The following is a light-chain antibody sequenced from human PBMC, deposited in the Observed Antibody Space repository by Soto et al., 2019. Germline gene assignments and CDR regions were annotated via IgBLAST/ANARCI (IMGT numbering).Light chain of an antibody. CDR2: DDN. Sequence: VLTQPPSVSAAPGQKVTISCSGSSSNIGGNSVSWYQQLPGTAPKLLIYDDNKRPSGIPDRFSGSKSGTSATLGITGFQTGDEADYYCGSWDSSLSAHVFGTGTKVTVL. CDR3: GSWDSSLSAHV. V-gene: IGLV1-51*01. CDR1: SSNIGGNS. J-gene: IGLJ1*01.